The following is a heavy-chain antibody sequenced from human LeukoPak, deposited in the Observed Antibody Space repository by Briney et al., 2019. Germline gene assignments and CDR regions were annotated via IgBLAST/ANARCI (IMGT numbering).Heavy chain of an antibody. CDR2: IYHSGST. J-gene: IGHJ2*01. Sequence: PSQTLSLTCTVSGGSISSGDYYWSWIRQPPGKGLEWIGYIYHSGSTYYNPSLKSRVTISVDRSKNQFSLKLSSVTAADTAVYYCASGVVVPYWYFDLWGRGTLVTVSS. CDR1: GGSISSGDYY. CDR3: ASGVVVPYWYFDL. D-gene: IGHD2-21*01. V-gene: IGHV4-30-2*01.